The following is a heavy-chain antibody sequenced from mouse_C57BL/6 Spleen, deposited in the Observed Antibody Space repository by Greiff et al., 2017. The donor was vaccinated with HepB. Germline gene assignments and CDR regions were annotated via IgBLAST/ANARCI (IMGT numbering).Heavy chain of an antibody. J-gene: IGHJ1*03. V-gene: IGHV5-16*01. CDR1: GFTFSDYY. Sequence: EVKLMESEGGLVQPGRSMKLSCTASGFTFSDYYMAWVRQVPEKGLEWVANINYDGSSTYYLDSLKSRFIISRDNAKNILYLQMSSLKSEDTATYYCARDPFYYYGSSYWYFDVWGTGTTVTVSS. CDR2: INYDGSST. D-gene: IGHD1-1*01. CDR3: ARDPFYYYGSSYWYFDV.